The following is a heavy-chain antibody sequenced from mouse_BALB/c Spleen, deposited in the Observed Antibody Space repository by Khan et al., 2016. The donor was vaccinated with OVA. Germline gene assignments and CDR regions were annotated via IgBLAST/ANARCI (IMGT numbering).Heavy chain of an antibody. J-gene: IGHJ3*01. Sequence: EVQLQESGPGLVKPSQSLSLTCTVTGYSITSEYAWNWIRQFPGNKLEWMGYINYSGNTRFNPSFKSRTSITRDTSKNQFFLQLNSVTTEDTATYYCARKDYYDYDPFPYWGQGTLVTVSA. D-gene: IGHD2-4*01. CDR1: GYSITSEYA. CDR2: INYSGNT. CDR3: ARKDYYDYDPFPY. V-gene: IGHV3-2*02.